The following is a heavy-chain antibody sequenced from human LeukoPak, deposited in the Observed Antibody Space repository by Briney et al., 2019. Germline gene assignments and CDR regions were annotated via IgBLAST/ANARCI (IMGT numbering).Heavy chain of an antibody. Sequence: GGSLRLSCAASGFTFDDYALHWVRQTPGKGLEWVSLISWDGGSTYYADSVKGRFTISRDNAKNSLYLQMNSLRAEDTAVYYCAREGGVALDYWGQGTLVTVSS. J-gene: IGHJ4*02. V-gene: IGHV3-43D*03. CDR2: ISWDGGST. CDR1: GFTFDDYA. CDR3: AREGGVALDY. D-gene: IGHD3-16*01.